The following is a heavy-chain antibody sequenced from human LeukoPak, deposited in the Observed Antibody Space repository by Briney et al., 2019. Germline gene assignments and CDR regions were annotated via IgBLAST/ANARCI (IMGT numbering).Heavy chain of an antibody. D-gene: IGHD3-22*01. V-gene: IGHV3-48*04. CDR1: GFTFSSYS. Sequence: PGGSLRLSCAASGFTFSSYSMNWVRQAPGKGLEWVSYISSSGSTIYYADSVKGRFTISRDNAKNSLYLQMNSLRAEDTAVYYCARDLRVVYSGYSHWGQGTLVTVSS. CDR3: ARDLRVVYSGYSH. CDR2: ISSSGSTI. J-gene: IGHJ1*01.